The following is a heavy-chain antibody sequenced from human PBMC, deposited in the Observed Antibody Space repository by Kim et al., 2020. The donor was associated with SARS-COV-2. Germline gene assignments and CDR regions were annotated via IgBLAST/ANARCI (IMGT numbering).Heavy chain of an antibody. CDR2: IYHSGST. V-gene: IGHV4-4*02. CDR3: AREGGDCSSTSCYLGFGGLDVKGVFDY. D-gene: IGHD2-2*01. Sequence: SETLSLTCAVSGGSISSSNWWSWVRQPPGKGLGWMGEIYHSGSTNYNPSLKSRVTLSVDKSKNQFSLKLSSVTAADTAVYYCAREGGDCSSTSCYLGFGGLDVKGVFDYWGQGTLVTVSS. CDR1: GGSISSSNW. J-gene: IGHJ4*02.